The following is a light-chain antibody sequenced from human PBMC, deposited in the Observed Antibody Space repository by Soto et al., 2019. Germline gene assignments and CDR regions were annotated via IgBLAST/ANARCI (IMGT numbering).Light chain of an antibody. V-gene: IGKV1-39*01. CDR1: ENNDGY. J-gene: IGKJ5*01. CDR2: AAS. CDR3: QHSYSTPIT. Sequence: IHMTHSPSSLSASVVDRVTITCRATENNDGYVTCYQLLPGTAPKLLIVAASGLQSVVPSRFGSSGSRTDFTLTISSQQPEYFATYCQQHSYSTPITFGQGTRLEIK.